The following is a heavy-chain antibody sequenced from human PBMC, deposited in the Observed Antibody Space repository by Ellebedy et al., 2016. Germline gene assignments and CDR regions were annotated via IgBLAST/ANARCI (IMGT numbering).Heavy chain of an antibody. V-gene: IGHV3-23*01. J-gene: IGHJ4*02. CDR2: ISGSGGST. CDR1: GFTFSRYA. CDR3: ARLRPVAGTGGY. D-gene: IGHD6-19*01. Sequence: GGSLRLSCAASGFTFSRYAMSWVRQAPGKGLEWVSGISGSGGSTYYPDSVKGRFTISRENSKTTLFLQMNSLRVDDTAVYYCARLRPVAGTGGYWGQGTPVTVSS.